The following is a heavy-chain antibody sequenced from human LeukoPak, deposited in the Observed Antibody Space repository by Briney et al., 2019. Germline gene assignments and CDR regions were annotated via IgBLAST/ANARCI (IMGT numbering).Heavy chain of an antibody. CDR2: IYYSGST. CDR3: ARTVGITMVRGVIWWFDP. CDR1: GFTFNTYS. V-gene: IGHV4-59*01. Sequence: TLRLSCAASGFTFNTYSMSWIRQPPGKGLEWIGYIYYSGSTNYNPSLKSRVTISVDTSKNQFSLKLSSVTAADTAVYYCARTVGITMVRGVIWWFDPWGQGTLVTVSS. J-gene: IGHJ5*02. D-gene: IGHD3-10*01.